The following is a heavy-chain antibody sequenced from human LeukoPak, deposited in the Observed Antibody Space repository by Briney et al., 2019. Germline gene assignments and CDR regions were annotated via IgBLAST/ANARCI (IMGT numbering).Heavy chain of an antibody. Sequence: PGRSLRLSCAVSGSTFNDYAMHWVRQAPGKGLEWVSGIYWDGGGVGYADSVKVRFTISRDKAKNSLYLQMNSLRPEDTALYYCGKDLKPGGMDVWGQGTTVTVSS. CDR2: IYWDGGGV. V-gene: IGHV3-9*01. CDR1: GSTFNDYA. CDR3: GKDLKPGGMDV. J-gene: IGHJ6*02.